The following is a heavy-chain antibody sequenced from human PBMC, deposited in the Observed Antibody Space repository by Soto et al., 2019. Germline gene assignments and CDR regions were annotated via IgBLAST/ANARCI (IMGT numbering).Heavy chain of an antibody. Sequence: QVQLVQSGTEVKKPGASVNVSCKAFGYTFTSYGFSWVRQVPGQGLEWVGGIIPIFGTANYAQKFQGRVTITADESTSTSYMEVNNLRSEDTAVYYCAKVRYSSPMGYYYGMDVWGQGTTVTVSS. CDR1: GYTFTSYG. D-gene: IGHD6-19*01. CDR2: IIPIFGTA. V-gene: IGHV1-69*13. J-gene: IGHJ6*02. CDR3: AKVRYSSPMGYYYGMDV.